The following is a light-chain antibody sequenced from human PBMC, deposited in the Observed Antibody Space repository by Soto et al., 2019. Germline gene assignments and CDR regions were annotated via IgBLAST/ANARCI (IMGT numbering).Light chain of an antibody. V-gene: IGKV1-5*01. CDR3: QHYNGYPYT. CDR2: DVF. CDR1: QSINNC. J-gene: IGKJ2*01. Sequence: DIQMTQSPSTLSASIGDRVTITCRASQSINNCLAWYQQRPGQAHHLLIYDVFRLGTGVPSRFSGSGSGTEFTLTISSLQAEDFATYFCQHYNGYPYTFGPGTKLEI.